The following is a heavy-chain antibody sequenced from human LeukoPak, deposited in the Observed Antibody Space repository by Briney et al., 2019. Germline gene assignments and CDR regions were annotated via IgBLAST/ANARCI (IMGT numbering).Heavy chain of an antibody. D-gene: IGHD3-10*01. CDR2: ISGSGGST. CDR3: AKVSYHYYGSGSYVLDY. J-gene: IGHJ4*02. Sequence: GGSLRLSCAASGFTFSRYAMSWVRQAPGKGLDWVSVISGSGGSTYYADSVKGRFTISRDNSKNTLYLQMNSLRAEDTAVYYCAKVSYHYYGSGSYVLDYWGQGTLVTVSS. CDR1: GFTFSRYA. V-gene: IGHV3-23*01.